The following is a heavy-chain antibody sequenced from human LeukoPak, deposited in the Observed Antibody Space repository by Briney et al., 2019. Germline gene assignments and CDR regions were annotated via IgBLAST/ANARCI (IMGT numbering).Heavy chain of an antibody. Sequence: ASVKVSCKASGYTFPTYAITWVRQAPGQGLEWMGWIRVYNGNTNYAQKLQGRVTMTTDTSTSTAYMELRSLISDDTAFYYCARVRYGSGTYHESPSFDYWGQGTLVAVSS. V-gene: IGHV1-18*04. J-gene: IGHJ4*02. CDR1: GYTFPTYA. CDR2: IRVYNGNT. CDR3: ARVRYGSGTYHESPSFDY. D-gene: IGHD3-10*01.